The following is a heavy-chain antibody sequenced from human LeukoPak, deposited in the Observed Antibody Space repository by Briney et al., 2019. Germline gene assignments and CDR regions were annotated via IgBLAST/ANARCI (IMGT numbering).Heavy chain of an antibody. Sequence: GGSLRLSCAASEFTFSNAWMSWVRQAPGKGLEWVGRIKSMTDGGTTDYAAPVKGRFTISRDDSKNALYLQVNNLKTEDTAVYYCTTVHDYGDSYWGQGTLVTVSS. CDR3: TTVHDYGDSY. D-gene: IGHD4-17*01. CDR1: EFTFSNAW. V-gene: IGHV3-15*01. CDR2: IKSMTDGGTT. J-gene: IGHJ4*02.